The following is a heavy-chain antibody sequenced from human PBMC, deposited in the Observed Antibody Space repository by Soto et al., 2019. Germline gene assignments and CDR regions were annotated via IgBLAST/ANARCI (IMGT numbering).Heavy chain of an antibody. V-gene: IGHV3-7*03. CDR3: ARDVGPVTIFGEALSGYFDF. CDR2: IKEDGSER. D-gene: IGHD3-3*01. J-gene: IGHJ4*02. Sequence: GGSLRLSCAVSGFSFGNYWMSWVRRAPGKGLEWLASIKEDGSERYYLDSVKGRFTISRDNAKDSLSLQMNSLRGEDTAFYYCARDVGPVTIFGEALSGYFDFWGQGTLVTVSS. CDR1: GFSFGNYW.